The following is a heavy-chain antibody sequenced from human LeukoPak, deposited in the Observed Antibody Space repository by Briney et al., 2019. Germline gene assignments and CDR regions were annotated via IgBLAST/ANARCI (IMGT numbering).Heavy chain of an antibody. CDR3: ARDHNWGPDY. Sequence: ASVKVSCKTSGYTFTDHYFHWLRQAPGQGLEWMGWIHAKSGDTNNAERFQGRVSLTRDTSISTAYMELSSLRSDDTAVYYCARDHNWGPDYWGQGTLVSVSS. CDR1: GYTFTDHY. D-gene: IGHD7-27*01. J-gene: IGHJ4*02. CDR2: IHAKSGDT. V-gene: IGHV1-2*02.